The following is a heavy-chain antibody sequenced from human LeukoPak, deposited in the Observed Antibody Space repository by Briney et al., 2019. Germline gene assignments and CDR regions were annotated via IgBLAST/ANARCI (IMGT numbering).Heavy chain of an antibody. CDR3: ARGGSWFDS. V-gene: IGHV4-4*07. Sequence: SETLSLTCAVSGGFTTYYWSWIRQSAEKGLEWIGRIHPDGTTNYNPSLKSRVIMSLDTIKDQFSLNLHFVTAADTAIYYCARGGSWFDSRGQGTLVTVSS. J-gene: IGHJ5*01. CDR1: GGFTTYY. CDR2: IHPDGTT.